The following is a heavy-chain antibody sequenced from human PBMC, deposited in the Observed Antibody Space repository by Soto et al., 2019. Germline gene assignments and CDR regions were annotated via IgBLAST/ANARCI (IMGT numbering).Heavy chain of an antibody. CDR1: GGSISRGGYY. J-gene: IGHJ4*02. CDR3: ARLDSSGYYSGYYFDY. CDR2: IYYSGST. V-gene: IGHV4-31*03. D-gene: IGHD3-22*01. Sequence: SDTLSLTFTVSGGSISRGGYYWSWVRQQPGEGLEWSGYIYYSGSTYYNPSLKSRVTIAVDTSKNQFSLQLSSVTAAHTAVYYCARLDSSGYYSGYYFDYWGPGTLVTVS.